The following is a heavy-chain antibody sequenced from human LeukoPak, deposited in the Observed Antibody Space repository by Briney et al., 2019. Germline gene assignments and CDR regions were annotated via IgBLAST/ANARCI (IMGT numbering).Heavy chain of an antibody. J-gene: IGHJ6*03. CDR2: IYYSGST. D-gene: IGHD5-12*01. Sequence: PSETLSLTCTVSGGSISSSSYYWGWIRQPPGKGLEWIGSIYYSGSTYYNPSLKSRVTISVDTSKNQFSLKLSSVTAADTAVYYCASGYSGYYYYYYYMDVWGKGTTVTVSS. CDR1: GGSISSSSYY. CDR3: ASGYSGYYYYYYYMDV. V-gene: IGHV4-39*07.